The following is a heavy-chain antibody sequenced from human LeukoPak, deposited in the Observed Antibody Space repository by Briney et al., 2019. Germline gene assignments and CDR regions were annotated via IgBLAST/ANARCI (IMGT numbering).Heavy chain of an antibody. CDR3: AREGNIAVAGTIDY. Sequence: GASVKVSCKASDYTFTSYGISWVRQAPGQGLEWMGWISAYNGNTNYAQKLQGRVTMTADTSTSTAYMELRSLRSDDTAVYYCAREGNIAVAGTIDYWGQGTLVTVSS. J-gene: IGHJ4*02. CDR2: ISAYNGNT. V-gene: IGHV1-18*01. D-gene: IGHD6-19*01. CDR1: DYTFTSYG.